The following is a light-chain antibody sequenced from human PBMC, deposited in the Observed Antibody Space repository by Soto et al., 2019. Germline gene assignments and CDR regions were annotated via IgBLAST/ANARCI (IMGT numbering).Light chain of an antibody. CDR3: QKYNSAPCT. CDR1: QGISNY. Sequence: DIQMTQSPSSLSASVGDRVTITCRARQGISNYLAWYQQKPGKVPKLLIYAASTLQSGVPSRFSSSGSGTDFTLTISSLQPEDVATYYCQKYNSAPCTFGQGTRLEIK. CDR2: AAS. V-gene: IGKV1-27*01. J-gene: IGKJ5*01.